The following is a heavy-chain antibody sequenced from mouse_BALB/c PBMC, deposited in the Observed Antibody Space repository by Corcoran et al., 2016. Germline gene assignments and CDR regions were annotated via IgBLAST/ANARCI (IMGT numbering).Heavy chain of an antibody. V-gene: IGHV1S136*01. CDR2: IYPYNDDT. J-gene: IGHJ2*01. Sequence: EVQLQQSGPELVKPAASVKMSCKASGYTFTSYVMHWVKQKPGQGLEWIGYIYPYNDDTKYNEEFKGKATLTSDKSSSTAYMELRSLTSEDSAVYYCAREVPGGYPFDYWGQGTTLTVSS. D-gene: IGHD2-2*01. CDR3: AREVPGGYPFDY. CDR1: GYTFTSYV.